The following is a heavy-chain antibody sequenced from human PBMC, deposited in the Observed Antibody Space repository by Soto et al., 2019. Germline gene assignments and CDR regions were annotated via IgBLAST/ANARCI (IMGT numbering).Heavy chain of an antibody. Sequence: SETLSLTCIVSGGSISSGDYYWSWIRQHPGKGLEWIGYIYYSGSTYYKPSLKSRVTISVDTSKNQFSLKLSSVTAADTAVYYCARWWSGSRQGFDPWGQGTLVTVSS. J-gene: IGHJ5*02. D-gene: IGHD3-3*01. CDR1: GGSISSGDYY. V-gene: IGHV4-31*03. CDR3: ARWWSGSRQGFDP. CDR2: IYYSGST.